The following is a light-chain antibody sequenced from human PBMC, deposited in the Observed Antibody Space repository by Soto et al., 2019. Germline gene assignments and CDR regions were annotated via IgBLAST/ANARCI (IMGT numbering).Light chain of an antibody. CDR1: SSDVGSYNL. CDR2: EGS. V-gene: IGLV2-23*01. CDR3: CSYAGSSTV. J-gene: IGLJ2*01. Sequence: QSVLTQPASVSGSPGQSITISCTGTSSDVGSYNLVSWYQQHPGKAPKLMIYEGSKRPSGVSNRFSGSKSGNTASLTISVLQAEDESDYYCCSYAGSSTVFGGGTKLTVL.